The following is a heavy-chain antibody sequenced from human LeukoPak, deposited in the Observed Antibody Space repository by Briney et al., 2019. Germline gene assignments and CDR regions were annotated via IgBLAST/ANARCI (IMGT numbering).Heavy chain of an antibody. CDR3: ARIPGYCSSTSCPGYFDY. V-gene: IGHV3-48*04. D-gene: IGHD2-2*01. CDR1: GFTFSSYS. Sequence: PGGSLRLSCAASGFTFSSYSMNWVRQAPGKGLEWVSYISSSSSTIYYAGSVKGRFTISRDNAKNSLYLQMNSLRAEDTAVYYCARIPGYCSSTSCPGYFDYWGQGTLVTVSS. J-gene: IGHJ4*02. CDR2: ISSSSSTI.